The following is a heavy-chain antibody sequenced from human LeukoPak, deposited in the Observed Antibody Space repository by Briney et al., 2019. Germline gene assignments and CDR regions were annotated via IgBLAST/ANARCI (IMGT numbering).Heavy chain of an antibody. CDR2: IKRDIDGGTT. CDR3: TTDPPGDY. CDR1: GFTFSDAW. V-gene: IGHV3-15*01. J-gene: IGHJ4*02. Sequence: GGSLRLSCAASGFTFSDAWMSWVRQAAGKGLEWVGRIKRDIDGGTTDYAAPVKGRFTISRDDSKNTLYLQMNSLGIEDTAMYYCTTDPPGDYWGQGNLVTVSS.